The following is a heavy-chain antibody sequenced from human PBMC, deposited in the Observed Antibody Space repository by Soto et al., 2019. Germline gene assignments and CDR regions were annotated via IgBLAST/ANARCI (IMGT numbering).Heavy chain of an antibody. D-gene: IGHD3-16*01. Sequence: EMQLVESGGGLVQPGMSLRLSCAAPGFTFDDYAMYWVRQVPGKGLEWVSGISWNSGRIGYADSVKGRFTISRDNAKNSLYLQMNSLRPEDTALYYCTKARLWGGDGYNSYYYNAMDVWGQGTTVTVSS. V-gene: IGHV3-9*01. CDR1: GFTFDDYA. CDR2: ISWNSGRI. J-gene: IGHJ6*02. CDR3: TKARLWGGDGYNSYYYNAMDV.